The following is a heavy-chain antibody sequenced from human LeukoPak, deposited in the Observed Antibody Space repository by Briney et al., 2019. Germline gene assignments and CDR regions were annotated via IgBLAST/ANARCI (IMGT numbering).Heavy chain of an antibody. V-gene: IGHV3-53*01. J-gene: IGHJ4*02. CDR1: GFTVSSNY. CDR2: IYSGGST. Sequence: SGGSLRLSCAASGFTVSSNYMSWVRQAPGKGLEWVSVIYSGGSTYYADSVKGRFTISRDNSKNTLYLQMDSLRAEDTAVYYCAGGAYYYDSSGPYWGQGTLVTVSS. CDR3: AGGAYYYDSSGPY. D-gene: IGHD3-22*01.